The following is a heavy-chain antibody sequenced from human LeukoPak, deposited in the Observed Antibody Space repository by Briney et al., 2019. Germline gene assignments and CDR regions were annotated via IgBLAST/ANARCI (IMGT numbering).Heavy chain of an antibody. V-gene: IGHV3-30*03. D-gene: IGHD2-15*01. CDR1: GFTFSSYG. CDR3: ALGYCSGGDCYAKPYYFDH. Sequence: GGSLRLSCAASGFTFSSYGMHWVRQAPGKGLEWVAVISYDGSNKYYADSVKGRFTISRDNSRNTLYLQMSSLRAEDTAVYYCALGYCSGGDCYAKPYYFDHWGQGTLVTVSS. J-gene: IGHJ4*02. CDR2: ISYDGSNK.